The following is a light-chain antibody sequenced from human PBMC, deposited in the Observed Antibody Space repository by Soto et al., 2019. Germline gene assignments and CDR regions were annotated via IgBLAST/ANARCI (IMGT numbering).Light chain of an antibody. J-gene: IGLJ3*02. Sequence: QSVLTQPASVSGSPGQSITISCTGTSSDVGGYSYVSWYQQHPDKAPKLMIYEVSNRPSGVSDRFSGSKSGNTASLTISGLRADDVADYYCSSYTTSSTLDLVFGGGTKLTVL. CDR1: SSDVGGYSY. V-gene: IGLV2-14*01. CDR3: SSYTTSSTLDLV. CDR2: EVS.